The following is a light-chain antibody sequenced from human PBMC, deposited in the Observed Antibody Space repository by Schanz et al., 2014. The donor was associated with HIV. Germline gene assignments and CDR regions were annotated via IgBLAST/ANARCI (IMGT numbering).Light chain of an antibody. Sequence: QSALTQPASVSGSPGQSITISCTGTSSDVGGYNYVSWYQQHPGKAPKLMIYDVTSRPSGVSSRFSGSKSGNTASLTVSGLQADDEADYYCSSYAATSNVLFGGGTKLTVL. J-gene: IGLJ3*02. CDR1: SSDVGGYNY. V-gene: IGLV2-14*03. CDR2: DVT. CDR3: SSYAATSNVL.